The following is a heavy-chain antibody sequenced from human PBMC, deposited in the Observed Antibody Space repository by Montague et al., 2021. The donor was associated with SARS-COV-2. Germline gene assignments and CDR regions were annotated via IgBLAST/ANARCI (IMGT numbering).Heavy chain of an antibody. CDR2: IYASGGT. V-gene: IGHV4-4*07. CDR3: GSAVVAATPVVDY. Sequence: SETLSLTCTVSGDSISSFYWNWIRQPPGKGLEWIGRIYASGGTNYNPSLKSRVTMSVDTSKNQFSLKLNSVTAADTAVYYCGSAVVAATPVVDYWGLGTLVTVSS. CDR1: GDSISSFY. D-gene: IGHD2-15*01. J-gene: IGHJ4*02.